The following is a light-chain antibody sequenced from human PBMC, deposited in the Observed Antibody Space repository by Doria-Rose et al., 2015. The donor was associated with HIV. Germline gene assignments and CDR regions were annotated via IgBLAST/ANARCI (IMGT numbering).Light chain of an antibody. V-gene: IGKV3-20*01. J-gene: IGKJ1*01. CDR2: GAS. CDR3: HQYASSRT. Sequence: TQSPGTLSLSPGERATLSCRASQSVSATYLAWYQQRPGQSARLLTYGASSRATDIPDRFSGSGSGTDFTLTISRLEPEDFAVYYCHQYASSRTFGQGTKVEIK. CDR1: QSVSATY.